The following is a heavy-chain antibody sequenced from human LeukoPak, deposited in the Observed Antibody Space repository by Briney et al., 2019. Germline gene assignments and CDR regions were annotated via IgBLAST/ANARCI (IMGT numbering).Heavy chain of an antibody. CDR1: GGTFSSYA. Sequence: ASVKVSCKASGGTFSSYAISWVRQAPGQGLEWMGGIIPIFGTANYAQKFQGRVTITADESTSTAYMELSSLRSEDTAVYYCATAFTPGKPKDYWGQGTLVTVSS. D-gene: IGHD1-1*01. CDR2: IIPIFGTA. J-gene: IGHJ4*02. V-gene: IGHV1-69*13. CDR3: ATAFTPGKPKDY.